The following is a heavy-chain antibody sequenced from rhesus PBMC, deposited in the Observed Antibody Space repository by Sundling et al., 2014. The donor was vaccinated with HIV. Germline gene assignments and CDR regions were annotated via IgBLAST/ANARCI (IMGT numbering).Heavy chain of an antibody. CDR3: ARDEILEYCSGSDCEEYWYLDL. D-gene: IGHD2-21*01. J-gene: IGHJ2*01. Sequence: QVQLQESGPGLVKPSETLSLTCAVSGGSFSGYYWGWIRQPPGKGLDWIGHISGSNGNTDYNSSLKSRVAISTDTSKNQFSLKLSSVTAADTAVYYCARDEILEYCSGSDCEEYWYLDLWGPGTPITISS. CDR2: ISGSNGNT. CDR1: GGSFSGYY. V-gene: IGHV4-165*01.